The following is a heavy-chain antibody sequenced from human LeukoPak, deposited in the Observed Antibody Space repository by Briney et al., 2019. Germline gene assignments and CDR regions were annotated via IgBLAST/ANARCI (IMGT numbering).Heavy chain of an antibody. D-gene: IGHD1-26*01. CDR1: GYTFTSYG. J-gene: IGHJ4*02. CDR3: ARVIQVGATVYFDY. Sequence: ASVKVSCKASGYTFTSYGISWVRQAPGQGLEWMGWISAYNGNTNYAQKLQGRVTMTTDTSTSTAYMELRSLRSADTAVYYCARVIQVGATVYFDYWGQGTLVTVSS. V-gene: IGHV1-18*01. CDR2: ISAYNGNT.